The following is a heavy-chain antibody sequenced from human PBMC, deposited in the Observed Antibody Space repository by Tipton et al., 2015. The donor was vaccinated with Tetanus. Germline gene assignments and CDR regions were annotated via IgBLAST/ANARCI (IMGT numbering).Heavy chain of an antibody. J-gene: IGHJ5*01. V-gene: IGHV3-11*04. CDR2: ISYSSTSI. D-gene: IGHD2-21*01. CDR3: ARRGEARANWFDS. CDR1: GFIFSDYY. Sequence: GSLRLSCAASGFIFSDYYMSWIRQAPGKGLEWVAYISYSSTSIYYADSVKGRFVVSRDNAKNSLYLQMNTLRDDDTAVYYCARRGEARANWFDSWGQGTLVTVSS.